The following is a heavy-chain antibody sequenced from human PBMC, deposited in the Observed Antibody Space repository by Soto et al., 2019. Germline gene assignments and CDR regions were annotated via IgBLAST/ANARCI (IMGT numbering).Heavy chain of an antibody. CDR3: ARQDAGYNFFDY. Sequence: SETLSLTCTVSGGSISSSSYYWGWIRQPPGKGLEWIGSIYYSGSTYYNPSLKSRVTISVDTSKNQFSLKLSSVTAADTAVYYCARQDAGYNFFDYWGQGTLVTVSS. CDR1: GGSISSSSYY. D-gene: IGHD3-22*01. J-gene: IGHJ4*02. CDR2: IYYSGST. V-gene: IGHV4-39*01.